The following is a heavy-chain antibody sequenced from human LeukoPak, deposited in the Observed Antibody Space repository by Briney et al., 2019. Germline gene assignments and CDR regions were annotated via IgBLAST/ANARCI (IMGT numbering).Heavy chain of an antibody. Sequence: QSGGSLRLSCTASGFTFSTYGMHWVRQAPGRGLEWAAFIQHDESNKYYAGSVKGRFTISRDNSKNTLYLQMNSLRTEDTAVYHCVKELYMDVWGKGTTVTVSS. CDR2: IQHDESNK. CDR1: GFTFSTYG. V-gene: IGHV3-30*02. CDR3: VKELYMDV. J-gene: IGHJ6*03.